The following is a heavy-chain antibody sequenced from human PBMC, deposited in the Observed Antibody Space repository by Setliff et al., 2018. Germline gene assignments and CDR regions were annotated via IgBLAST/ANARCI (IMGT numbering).Heavy chain of an antibody. D-gene: IGHD6-6*01. CDR1: GGSVGNSYYY. CDR2: IYTTWST. CDR3: ARGHPNSSRSSLVF. J-gene: IGHJ4*02. Sequence: PSETLSLTCTVSGGSVGNSYYYWNWIRQPAGKGLEWIGRIYTTWSTHYNPSLKSRVTISVDTSKNQFSLKLTSVTAADTAVYYCARGHPNSSRSSLVFWGQGTLVTVSS. V-gene: IGHV4-61*10.